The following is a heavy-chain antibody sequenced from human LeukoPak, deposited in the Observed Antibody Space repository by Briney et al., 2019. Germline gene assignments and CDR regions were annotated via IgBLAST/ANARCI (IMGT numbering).Heavy chain of an antibody. D-gene: IGHD1-26*01. CDR3: ARDGSREDYYIEV. CDR1: GFTFSSYS. V-gene: IGHV3-21*01. Sequence: KPGGSLRLSCAASGFTFSSYSMNWVRQAPGKGLEWVSSISSSSSYIYYADSVKGRFTISRDNAKKSLYLQMNSLRAEDTAVYYCARDGSREDYYIEVWGKGTTVTVSS. J-gene: IGHJ6*03. CDR2: ISSSSSYI.